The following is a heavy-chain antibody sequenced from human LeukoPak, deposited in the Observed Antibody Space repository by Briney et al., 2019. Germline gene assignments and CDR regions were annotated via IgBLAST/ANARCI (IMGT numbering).Heavy chain of an antibody. D-gene: IGHD4-17*01. Sequence: GGSLRLSCAASGFTVSSNYMSWVRQAPGKGLEWVSVIYSGGSTYYADSVKGRFTISRDNSKNTLYLQMNSLRAEDTAVYYCARVYYGDYRNWFDPWGQGTLVTVSS. CDR3: ARVYYGDYRNWFDP. J-gene: IGHJ5*02. V-gene: IGHV3-53*01. CDR2: IYSGGST. CDR1: GFTVSSNY.